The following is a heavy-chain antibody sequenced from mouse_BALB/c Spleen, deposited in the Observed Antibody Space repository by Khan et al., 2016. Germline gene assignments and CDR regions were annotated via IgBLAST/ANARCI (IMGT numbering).Heavy chain of an antibody. D-gene: IGHD1-1*01. J-gene: IGHJ2*01. CDR2: IHPSDSET. CDR1: GYSFTSHW. CDR3: ARIDYYGVRDYFDY. Sequence: QVQLQQPGAELVRPGASVKLSCKASGYSFTSHWMNWVKQRPGQGLEWIGMIHPSDSETRLDQKFKDKATLTVDKSSNSAYMQLSSPTSEDSAVYFCARIDYYGVRDYFDYWGQGTTLTVSS. V-gene: IGHV1-61*01.